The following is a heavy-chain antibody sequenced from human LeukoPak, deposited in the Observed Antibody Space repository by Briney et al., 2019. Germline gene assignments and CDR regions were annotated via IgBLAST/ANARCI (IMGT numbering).Heavy chain of an antibody. CDR3: ARQRYTSLRGGSPLQ. CDR1: GGSFSGYY. D-gene: IGHD3-16*01. CDR2: INHSGST. J-gene: IGHJ4*02. Sequence: SEALSLTCAVYGGSFSGYYWSWIRQPPGKGLEWIGEINHSGSTNYNPSLKSRVTISVDTSKNQFSLKLSSVTAADTAVYYCARQRYTSLRGGSPLQWGQGTLVAVSS. V-gene: IGHV4-34*01.